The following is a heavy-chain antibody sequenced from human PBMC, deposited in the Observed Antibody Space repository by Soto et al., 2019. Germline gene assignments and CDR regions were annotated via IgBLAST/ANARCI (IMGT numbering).Heavy chain of an antibody. J-gene: IGHJ6*02. V-gene: IGHV4-39*07. Sequence: PSETLSLTCTVSGGSISDDTYYWGWIRQPPGKGLEWIGSIYYSGSSSYNPSLKSRVTMSVDTSKNQFSLKLSSVTAADTAVYYCARVGGYSGYDYPEYYYYGMDVWGQGTTVTVSS. CDR2: IYYSGSS. CDR3: ARVGGYSGYDYPEYYYYGMDV. D-gene: IGHD5-12*01. CDR1: GGSISDDTYY.